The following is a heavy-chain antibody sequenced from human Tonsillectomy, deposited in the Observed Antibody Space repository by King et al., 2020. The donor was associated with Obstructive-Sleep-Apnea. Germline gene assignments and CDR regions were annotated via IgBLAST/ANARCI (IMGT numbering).Heavy chain of an antibody. CDR3: AREGYGYDI. J-gene: IGHJ3*02. V-gene: IGHV3-7*01. Sequence: VQLVESGGGLVLPGGSLRLSCAASGFTFSHYWMSWVRQAPGKGLEWVANIKGDGSQKYYVDSVKGRFTTSRDNAKNSLFLQMNSLRAEDTAVYYCAREGYGYDIWDQGTMVTVSS. CDR2: IKGDGSQK. D-gene: IGHD1-1*01. CDR1: GFTFSHYW.